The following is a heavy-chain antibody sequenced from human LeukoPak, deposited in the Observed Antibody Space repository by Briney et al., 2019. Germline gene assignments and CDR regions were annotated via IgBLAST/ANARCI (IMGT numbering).Heavy chain of an antibody. CDR3: AKGLSGTYYYYMDV. CDR1: GFIFSTYG. CDR2: MSNDGSDK. D-gene: IGHD1-26*01. V-gene: IGHV3-30*02. Sequence: PGGSLRLSCAEFGFIFSTYGMHWVRQARGKGLEWVAFMSNDGSDKLYRDSVKGGFTISRDNSNNPLYLQMTPLRHDHTAVYFCAKGLSGTYYYYMDVWGKGTTVTVSS. J-gene: IGHJ6*03.